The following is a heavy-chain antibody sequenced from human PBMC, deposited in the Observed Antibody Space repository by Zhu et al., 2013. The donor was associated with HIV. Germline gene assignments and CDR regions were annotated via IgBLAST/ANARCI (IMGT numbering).Heavy chain of an antibody. V-gene: IGHV4-34*01. J-gene: IGHJ4*02. CDR2: INHSGST. CDR1: GGSFSGYY. Sequence: QVQLQQWGAGLLKPSETLSLTCAVYGGSFSGYYWSWIRQPPGKGLEWIGEINHSGSTNYNPSLKSRVTISVDTSKNQFSLKLSSVTAADTAVYYCARVIDYGDYDWCYFDYWGQGTLVHRLL. CDR3: ARVIDYGDYDWCYFDY. D-gene: IGHD4-17*01.